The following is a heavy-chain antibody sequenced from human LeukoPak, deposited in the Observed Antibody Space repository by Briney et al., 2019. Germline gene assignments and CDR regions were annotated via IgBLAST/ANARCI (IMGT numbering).Heavy chain of an antibody. D-gene: IGHD6-19*01. Sequence: SETLSLTCTVSGGSISSSSYYWGWIRQPPGKGLEWIGSIYYSGSTNYNPSLKSRVTISVDTSKNQFSLKLSSVTAADTAVYYCARDKGFRIAVALFDYWGQGTLVTVSS. V-gene: IGHV4-39*07. CDR1: GGSISSSSYY. CDR3: ARDKGFRIAVALFDY. J-gene: IGHJ4*02. CDR2: IYYSGST.